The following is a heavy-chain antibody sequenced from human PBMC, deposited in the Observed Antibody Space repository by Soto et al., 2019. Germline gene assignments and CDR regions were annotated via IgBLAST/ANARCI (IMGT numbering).Heavy chain of an antibody. Sequence: QLQLQESGPGLVKPSETLSLTCTVSGGSISSSSYYWGWIRQPPGKGLEWIGSIYYSGSTYYNPSLKSRVTISVDTSKNQFSLKLSSVTAADTAVYYCARRRWGDYSTASAFDIWGQGTMVTVSS. CDR2: IYYSGST. CDR1: GGSISSSSYY. D-gene: IGHD4-4*01. V-gene: IGHV4-39*01. CDR3: ARRRWGDYSTASAFDI. J-gene: IGHJ3*02.